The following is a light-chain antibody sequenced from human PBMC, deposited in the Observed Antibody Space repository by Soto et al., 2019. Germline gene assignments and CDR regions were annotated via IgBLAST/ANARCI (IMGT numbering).Light chain of an antibody. J-gene: IGKJ4*01. Sequence: EIVLTQSPSTLSASPGERATLSCRASQSVSSYLTWYQQKPGQAPRLLIYDASTRPTGIPARFSGSGSGTDFTLPISSLEPEDFAVYYYQQRSQTFGGGTKVEIK. CDR1: QSVSSY. V-gene: IGKV3-11*01. CDR3: QQRSQT. CDR2: DAS.